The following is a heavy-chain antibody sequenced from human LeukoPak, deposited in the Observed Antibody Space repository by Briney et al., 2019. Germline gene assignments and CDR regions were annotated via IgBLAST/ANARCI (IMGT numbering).Heavy chain of an antibody. CDR1: GFTFSSYA. CDR3: AKGPSRNIAAAGTDY. V-gene: IGHV3-23*01. J-gene: IGHJ4*02. CDR2: ISGSGGST. D-gene: IGHD6-13*01. Sequence: GGSLRLSCAAPGFTFSSYAMSWVRQAPGKGLEWVSAISGSGGSTYYADSVKGRFTISRDNSKNTLYLQMNSLRAEDTAVYYCAKGPSRNIAAAGTDYWGQGTLVTVSS.